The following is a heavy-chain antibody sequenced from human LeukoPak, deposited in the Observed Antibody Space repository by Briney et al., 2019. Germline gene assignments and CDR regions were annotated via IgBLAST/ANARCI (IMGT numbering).Heavy chain of an antibody. V-gene: IGHV1-69*06. D-gene: IGHD2-15*01. CDR1: GGTFSSYA. CDR2: IIPIFGTA. J-gene: IGHJ4*02. Sequence: EAPVKVSCKASGGTFSSYAISWVRQAPGQGLEWMGGIIPIFGTANYAQKFQGRVTITADKSTSTAYMELSSLRSEDTAVYYCASMDCSGGSCHLDYRGQGTLVTVSS. CDR3: ASMDCSGGSCHLDY.